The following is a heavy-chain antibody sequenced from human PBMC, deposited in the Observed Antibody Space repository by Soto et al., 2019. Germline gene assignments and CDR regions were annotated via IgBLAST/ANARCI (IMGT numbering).Heavy chain of an antibody. V-gene: IGHV3-11*05. J-gene: IGHJ4*02. CDR2: ISGSSSDT. D-gene: IGHD3-3*01. CDR3: ATGPRRLSD. CDR1: GFTFSDYC. Sequence: QVQLVESGGGLVKPGGSLRLSCAASGFTFSDYCMSWIRQAPGKGLESLSYISGSSSDTNYADSVRGRFTISRDNAKNSLYLQMNSLRAEDTAMYYCATGPRRLSDWGQGTLVIVSS.